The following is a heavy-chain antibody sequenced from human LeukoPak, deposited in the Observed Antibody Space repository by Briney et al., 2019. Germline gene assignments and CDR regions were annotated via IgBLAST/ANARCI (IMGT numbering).Heavy chain of an antibody. D-gene: IGHD5-12*01. Sequence: GASVKVSCKASGYTFTGYYMHWVRQALGQGLEWMGWINPNGGGTNFAQKFQGRVTMTRDTSISTAYMELSRLRSDDTAVYYCARVTALRATPSLGYWGQGTLVTVSS. CDR1: GYTFTGYY. CDR2: INPNGGGT. CDR3: ARVTALRATPSLGY. V-gene: IGHV1-2*02. J-gene: IGHJ4*02.